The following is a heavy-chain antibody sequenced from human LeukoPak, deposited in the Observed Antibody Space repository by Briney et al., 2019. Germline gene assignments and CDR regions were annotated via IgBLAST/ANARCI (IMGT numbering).Heavy chain of an antibody. V-gene: IGHV3-15*01. J-gene: IGHJ4*02. CDR3: TTLGYCSGGSCYRRYYFDY. D-gene: IGHD2-15*01. Sequence: GGSLRLSCAASGFTFSNAWMSWVRQAPGKGLEWVGRIKSKTDGCTTDYAAPVKGRFTISRDDSKKKVYLQMNSLKTEDTAVYYCTTLGYCSGGSCYRRYYFDYWGQGTLVTVSS. CDR1: GFTFSNAW. CDR2: IKSKTDGCTT.